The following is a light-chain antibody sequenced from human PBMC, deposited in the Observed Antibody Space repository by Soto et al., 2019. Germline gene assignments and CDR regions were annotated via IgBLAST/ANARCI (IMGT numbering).Light chain of an antibody. J-gene: IGLJ1*01. Sequence: QAVVTQEPSLTVSPGGTVTLTCASSTGAVTSDSYPSWFQQKPGQAPRALIYTISNKHSWTPARFSGSLLGGKAALTLSDVQPEDEAAYFSLLYYDGAHVFGPGTKVTVL. CDR3: LLYYDGAHV. CDR1: TGAVTSDSY. CDR2: TIS. V-gene: IGLV7-43*01.